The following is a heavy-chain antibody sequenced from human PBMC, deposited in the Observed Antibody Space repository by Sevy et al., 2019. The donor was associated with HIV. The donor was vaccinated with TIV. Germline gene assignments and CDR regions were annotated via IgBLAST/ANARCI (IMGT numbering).Heavy chain of an antibody. Sequence: ASVKVSCKASGYTFSSYYIHWVRQAPGQALEWMELINPGGGGTNYAQKFQGRVTLTRDMSTTTVYMELGSLRSEDTAVYYCARVHPCGGDCYYSDFWGQGTLVTVSS. D-gene: IGHD2-21*02. CDR1: GYTFSSYY. CDR3: ARVHPCGGDCYYSDF. J-gene: IGHJ4*02. CDR2: INPGGGGT. V-gene: IGHV1-46*01.